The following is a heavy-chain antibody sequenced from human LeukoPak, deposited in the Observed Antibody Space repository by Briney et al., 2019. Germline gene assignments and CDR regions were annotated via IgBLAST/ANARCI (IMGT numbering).Heavy chain of an antibody. CDR1: GFTFSSYW. V-gene: IGHV3-74*01. CDR3: AREYYDSRGNYFDY. D-gene: IGHD3-22*01. J-gene: IGHJ4*02. Sequence: GGSLRLSCAASGFTFSSYWMHWVRQAPGKGLVWVSRINSDGSSTSYADSVKGRFTISRDNAKNTLYLQMNSLRAEDTAVYYCAREYYDSRGNYFDYWGQGTLVTVSS. CDR2: INSDGSST.